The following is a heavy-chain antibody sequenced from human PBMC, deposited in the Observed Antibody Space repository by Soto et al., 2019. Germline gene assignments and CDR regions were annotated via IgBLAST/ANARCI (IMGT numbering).Heavy chain of an antibody. CDR2: IDYRGST. Sequence: QVQLQESGPGLVKPSQTLSLTCTVSGGSISSGGYYWSWISQHPGKGMEWIGYIDYRGSTYYNPSHKIRGTSSVDTSKNQFSLKLSSVTAADTAVYYGAGMVRGVPDAFDIWGQGTMVTVSS. D-gene: IGHD3-10*01. CDR1: GGSISSGGYY. CDR3: AGMVRGVPDAFDI. J-gene: IGHJ3*02. V-gene: IGHV4-31*03.